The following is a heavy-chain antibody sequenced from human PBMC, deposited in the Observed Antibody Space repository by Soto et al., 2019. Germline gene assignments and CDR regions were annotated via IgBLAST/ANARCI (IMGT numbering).Heavy chain of an antibody. CDR3: AQEDTAPAVFDY. D-gene: IGHD2-21*02. CDR1: GFTFSSYG. CDR2: ISYDGSNK. V-gene: IGHV3-30*18. J-gene: IGHJ4*02. Sequence: QVQLVESGGGVVQPGRSLRLSCAASGFTFSSYGMHWVRQAPGKGLEWVAVISYDGSNKYYADSVKGRFTISRDNSKNTLYLQMNSLRAEDTAVYYWAQEDTAPAVFDYWGQGTLVTVSS.